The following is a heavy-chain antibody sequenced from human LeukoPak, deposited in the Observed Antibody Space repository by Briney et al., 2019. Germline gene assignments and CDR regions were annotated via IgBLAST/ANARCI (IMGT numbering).Heavy chain of an antibody. CDR3: AQQLGYCSGGTCYFTY. CDR2: ISGSGGST. CDR1: GFTFSSYA. V-gene: IGHV3-23*01. Sequence: GGSLRLSCAASGFTFSSYAMSWVRQAPGKGLEWVSAISGSGGSTYYSDSGKGRFTIARDNSKNTLYLQMNSLRVDDTAVYYCAQQLGYCSGGTCYFTYWGQGIPVIVSS. D-gene: IGHD2-15*01. J-gene: IGHJ4*02.